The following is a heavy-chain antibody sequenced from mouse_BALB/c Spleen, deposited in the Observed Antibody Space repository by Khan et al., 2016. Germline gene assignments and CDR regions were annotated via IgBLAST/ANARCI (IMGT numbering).Heavy chain of an antibody. V-gene: IGHV3-2*02. J-gene: IGHJ2*01. CDR2: ISYSGNT. Sequence: EVQLQESGPGLVKPSQSLSPTCTVTGYSITSDYAWNWIRQFPGNKLEWMGYISYSGNTSYNPSLKSRISITRDTSKNQFFLQLNSVTTEDTATYYCARRGNYFDYWGQGTTLTVSS. CDR3: ARRGNYFDY. CDR1: GYSITSDYA.